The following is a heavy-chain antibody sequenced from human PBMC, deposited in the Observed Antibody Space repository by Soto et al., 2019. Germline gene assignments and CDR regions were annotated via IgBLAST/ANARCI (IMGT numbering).Heavy chain of an antibody. CDR1: GFTFSSYA. J-gene: IGHJ4*02. Sequence: QVQLVESGGGVVQPGRSLRLSCAASGFTFSSYAMHWVRQAPGKGLEWVAVISYDGSNKYYADSVKGRFTISRDNYNNTLYLQMNSLRAEDTAVYYCAREGSSWYYFDYWGQGTLVTVSS. CDR2: ISYDGSNK. CDR3: AREGSSWYYFDY. V-gene: IGHV3-30-3*01. D-gene: IGHD6-13*01.